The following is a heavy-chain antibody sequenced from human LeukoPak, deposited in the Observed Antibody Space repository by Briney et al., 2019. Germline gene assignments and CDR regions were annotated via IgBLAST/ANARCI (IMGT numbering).Heavy chain of an antibody. D-gene: IGHD1-1*01. J-gene: IGHJ5*02. CDR1: GFTFSSYA. CDR3: VRGNGNVGGRLDP. CDR2: ISVSGNT. V-gene: IGHV3-23*01. Sequence: GGSLRLSCAASGFTFSSYAMSWVRQAPGKGLEWVSAISVSGNTFYADSVKGRFTISRDNSKNTLYLQMTGLRVDDTAIYYCVRGNGNVGGRLDPWGQGAWVIVSS.